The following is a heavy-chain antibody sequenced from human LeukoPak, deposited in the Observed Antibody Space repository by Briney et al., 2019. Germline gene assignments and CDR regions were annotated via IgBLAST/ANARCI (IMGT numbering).Heavy chain of an antibody. J-gene: IGHJ6*03. Sequence: PGGSLKLSCAASGFTFDTFWMSWVRQAPGKGLEWVSTVNDRGTGTYYADSVKGRFTISRDNSKNTLSLQMISLRAEDTALYYCAKGLKTAVGPYMGYHYYMDVWGKGTTVTVSS. CDR3: AKGLKTAVGPYMGYHYYMDV. CDR1: GFTFDTFW. CDR2: VNDRGTGT. D-gene: IGHD5-18*01. V-gene: IGHV3-23*01.